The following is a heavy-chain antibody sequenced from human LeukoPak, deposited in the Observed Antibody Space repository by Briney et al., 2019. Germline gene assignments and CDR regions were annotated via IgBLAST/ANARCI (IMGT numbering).Heavy chain of an antibody. CDR2: ISSSSSYI. V-gene: IGHV3-21*04. D-gene: IGHD2-21*01. J-gene: IGHJ4*02. CDR1: GFIFSTYS. Sequence: GGSLRLSCAASGFIFSTYSMNWVRQAPGKGLEWVSSISSSSSYIHYADSVKGRFTISRDNAKNSLFLQMNSLRAEDTAVYYCAKPLFPLDYWGQGTLVTVSS. CDR3: AKPLFPLDY.